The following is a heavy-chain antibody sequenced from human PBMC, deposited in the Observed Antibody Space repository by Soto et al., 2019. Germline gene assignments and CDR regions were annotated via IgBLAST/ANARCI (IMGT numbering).Heavy chain of an antibody. CDR1: GYTFTGYY. CDR2: INPNSGGT. CDR3: AADTFDSSGVPPSGV. V-gene: IGHV1-2*04. J-gene: IGHJ6*02. Sequence: ASVKVSCKASGYTFTGYYMHWVRQAPGQGLEWMGWINPNSGGTNYAQKFQGWVTITRDMSTSTAYMELSSLRSEDTAVYYCAADTFDSSGVPPSGVWGQGTTVTVSS. D-gene: IGHD6-19*01.